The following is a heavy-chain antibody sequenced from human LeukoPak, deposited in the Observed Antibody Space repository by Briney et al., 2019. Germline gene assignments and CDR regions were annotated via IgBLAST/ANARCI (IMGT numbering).Heavy chain of an antibody. J-gene: IGHJ4*02. V-gene: IGHV1-46*01. D-gene: IGHD1-7*01. CDR2: INPVGGGT. Sequence: GASVKVSCKASGYTFTDHYMHWVRQAPGQGLEWMGIINPVGGGTTYAQHFQGRVTMTRDTSTSTVYMELSSLRSEDSAVYYCASLGVTGTPDYWGQGTLVTVSS. CDR1: GYTFTDHY. CDR3: ASLGVTGTPDY.